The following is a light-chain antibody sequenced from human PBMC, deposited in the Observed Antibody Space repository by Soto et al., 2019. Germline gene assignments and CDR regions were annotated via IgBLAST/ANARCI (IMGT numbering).Light chain of an antibody. J-gene: IGLJ1*01. V-gene: IGLV2-8*01. Sequence: QSALTQPPSASGSPGQSVTISCTGTSSDVGGYNYVSWYQQHPGKAPKLMIYEVSKRPSGVPDRFSGSKSGNTASLTVSGLQAEDEDDYYFNSYAGSTTLYVFGSGSQVPLL. CDR1: SSDVGGYNY. CDR2: EVS. CDR3: NSYAGSTTLYV.